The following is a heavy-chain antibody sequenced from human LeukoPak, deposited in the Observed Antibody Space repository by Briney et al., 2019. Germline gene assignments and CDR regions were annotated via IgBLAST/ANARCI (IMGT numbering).Heavy chain of an antibody. D-gene: IGHD3-3*01. V-gene: IGHV4-34*01. CDR3: ARGGPLWSGYPKSYYYYYGMDV. CDR1: GGSFRGYY. Sequence: PAETLSLTCAVYGGSFRGYYWSWIRQPPGKGLEWIGEINHSGSTNYNPSLKSRVTISVDTSKNQFSLKLSSVTAADTAVYYCARGGPLWSGYPKSYYYYYGMDVWGQGTTVTVSS. CDR2: INHSGST. J-gene: IGHJ6*02.